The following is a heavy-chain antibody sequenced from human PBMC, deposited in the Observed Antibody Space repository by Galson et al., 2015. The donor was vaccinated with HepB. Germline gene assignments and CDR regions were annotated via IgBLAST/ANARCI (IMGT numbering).Heavy chain of an antibody. CDR2: ISSSSSYT. V-gene: IGHV3-11*03. Sequence: SLRLSCAASGFTFSNAWMNWVRQAPRKGLEWVSYISSSSSYTNYADSVKGRFTISRDNAKNSLYLQMNSLRAEDTAVYYCASRMVRGVKNAFDIWGQGTMVTVSS. D-gene: IGHD3-10*01. J-gene: IGHJ3*02. CDR1: GFTFSNAW. CDR3: ASRMVRGVKNAFDI.